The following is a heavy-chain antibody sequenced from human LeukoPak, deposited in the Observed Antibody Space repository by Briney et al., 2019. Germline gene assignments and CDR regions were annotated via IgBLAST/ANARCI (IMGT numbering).Heavy chain of an antibody. CDR1: GGFIETYY. V-gene: IGHV4-59*01. J-gene: IGHJ4*02. Sequence: SETLSLTCTVSGGFIETYYWSWIRQSLGKGLEWIAFINYSGSTNYNPSLMSRVTISMDTSKSQFFLNMNSVTAADAAVYYCARGSSGSYHHAFGLWGQGILVTVSS. D-gene: IGHD3-10*01. CDR3: ARGSSGSYHHAFGL. CDR2: INYSGST.